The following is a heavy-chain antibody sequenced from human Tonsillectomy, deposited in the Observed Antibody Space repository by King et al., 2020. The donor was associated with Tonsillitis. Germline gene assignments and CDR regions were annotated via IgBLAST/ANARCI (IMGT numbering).Heavy chain of an antibody. D-gene: IGHD3-22*01. CDR1: GDSSSSYY. J-gene: IGHJ4*02. CDR2: IYYTGST. V-gene: IGHV4-59*01. CDR3: ARDTYYYDSTGYYPTYFDY. Sequence: QLQESGPGLVKPSETLSLTCTVSGDSSSSYYWSWIRQPPGKGLEWIGYIYYTGSTNYNPSLKSRVTISVDTSKNQFSLKLSSVTAADTAVYYCARDTYYYDSTGYYPTYFDYWGQGTLVTVSS.